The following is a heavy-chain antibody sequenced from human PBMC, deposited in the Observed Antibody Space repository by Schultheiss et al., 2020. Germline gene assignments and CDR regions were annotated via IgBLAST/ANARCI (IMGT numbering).Heavy chain of an antibody. Sequence: ASVKVSCKVSGYTLTELSMHWVRQAPGKGLEWMGWINPKSGGTKYAPKFEDRVAMTTDTSTSTAYMELRSLRSDDTAVYYCASSPGIAVAVTKVRKDFDYWGQGTLVTVSS. J-gene: IGHJ4*02. V-gene: IGHV1-2*02. CDR3: ASSPGIAVAVTKVRKDFDY. CDR1: GYTLTELS. CDR2: INPKSGGT. D-gene: IGHD6-19*01.